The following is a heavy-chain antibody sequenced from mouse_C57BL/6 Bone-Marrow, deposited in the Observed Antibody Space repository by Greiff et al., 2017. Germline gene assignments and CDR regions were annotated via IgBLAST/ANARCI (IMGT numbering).Heavy chain of an antibody. V-gene: IGHV2-9-1*01. CDR3: ARSIYYDYEWFAY. J-gene: IGHJ3*01. Sequence: VNVVESGPGLVAPSQSLSITCTVSGFSLTSYAISWVRQPPGKGLEWLGVIWTGGGTNYNSALRSRLSISKDNSKSQVFLKMNSLQTDDTARYYCARSIYYDYEWFAYWGQGTLVTVSA. CDR1: GFSLTSYA. CDR2: IWTGGGT. D-gene: IGHD2-4*01.